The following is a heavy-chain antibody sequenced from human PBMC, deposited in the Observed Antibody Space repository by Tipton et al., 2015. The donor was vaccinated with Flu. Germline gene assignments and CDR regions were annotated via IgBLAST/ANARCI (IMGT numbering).Heavy chain of an antibody. CDR1: GYIFTNYW. J-gene: IGHJ4*02. V-gene: IGHV5-51*01. Sequence: VQLVQSGADVKKPGESLKISCKTSGYIFTNYWIGWVRQMPGKGLEWMGMIYPGDSDTTYSPAFEGQVTIFADKSSTTAYLQWSSLKASDTAMYYCARQDCSSSTCYIDYWGQGTLVTVSS. CDR2: IYPGDSDT. D-gene: IGHD2-2*02. CDR3: ARQDCSSSTCYIDY.